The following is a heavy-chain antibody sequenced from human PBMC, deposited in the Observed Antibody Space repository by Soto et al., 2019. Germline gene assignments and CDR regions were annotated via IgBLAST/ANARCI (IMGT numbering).Heavy chain of an antibody. V-gene: IGHV1-18*01. J-gene: IGHJ5*02. D-gene: IGHD2-2*01. CDR1: GYTFTSYG. Sequence: QVQLVQSGAEVKKPGASVKVSCKASGYTFTSYGISWVRQAPGQGLEWMGWISAYNGNTNYAQKLQGRVTMTTDISTSTAYMELRSLRSDDTAVYYCARVEDIVLAPGGWFDPWGQGTLVTVSS. CDR2: ISAYNGNT. CDR3: ARVEDIVLAPGGWFDP.